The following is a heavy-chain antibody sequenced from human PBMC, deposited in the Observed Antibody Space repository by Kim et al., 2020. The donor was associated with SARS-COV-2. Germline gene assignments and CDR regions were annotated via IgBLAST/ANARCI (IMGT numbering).Heavy chain of an antibody. CDR1: GFTFSSYW. D-gene: IGHD3-22*01. CDR3: ARVGHTYYYDSSGYRTGAFDI. J-gene: IGHJ3*02. Sequence: GGSLRLSCAASGFTFSSYWMHWVRQAPGKGLVWVSRINSDGSSTSYADSVKGRFTISRDNAKNTLYLQMNSLRAEDTAVYYCARVGHTYYYDSSGYRTGAFDIWGQGTMVTVSS. V-gene: IGHV3-74*01. CDR2: INSDGSST.